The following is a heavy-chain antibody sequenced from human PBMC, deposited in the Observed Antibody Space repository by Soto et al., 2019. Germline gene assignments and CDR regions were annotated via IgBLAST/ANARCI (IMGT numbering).Heavy chain of an antibody. CDR3: ARLIVATETLDY. V-gene: IGHV4-59*08. CDR2: IYYAGST. Sequence: WIRNKQRRGLEWIGFIYYAGSTKYNPSHNSRVTISVDTSQNQFSLTVTSVTAADTAVYYCARLIVATETLDYWGQGTLVTVSS. D-gene: IGHD5-12*01. J-gene: IGHJ4*02.